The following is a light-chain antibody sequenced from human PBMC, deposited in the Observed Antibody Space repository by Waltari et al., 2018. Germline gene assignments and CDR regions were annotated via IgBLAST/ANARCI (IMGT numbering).Light chain of an antibody. CDR3: CSYTTSSTWV. J-gene: IGLJ2*01. CDR1: RSDVGVYNY. Sequence: QSAPTQPPSVSGSPGQSVTISGTGTRSDVGVYNYVYWYTQHPGKAPNLMIYGVSNRPSGVSDRFSGSKSGNTASLTISGLQAEDESDYYCCSYTTSSTWVFGGGTRLTVL. CDR2: GVS. V-gene: IGLV2-14*01.